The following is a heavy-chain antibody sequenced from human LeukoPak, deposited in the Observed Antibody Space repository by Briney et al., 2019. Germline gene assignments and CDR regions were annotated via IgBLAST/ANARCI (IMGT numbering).Heavy chain of an antibody. J-gene: IGHJ5*02. V-gene: IGHV3-7*01. CDR1: GFAFSSYW. D-gene: IGHD2-15*01. CDR2: IEPAGSAT. CDR3: GRFGYVSAVDT. Sequence: GGSLRLSCGASGFAFSSYWMTWLRQAPGKGLEFVANIEPAGSATYYADSVKGRFTISRDNTKNSLYLQMNSLTAGDSAVYHCGRFGYVSAVDTWGQGALVTVSS.